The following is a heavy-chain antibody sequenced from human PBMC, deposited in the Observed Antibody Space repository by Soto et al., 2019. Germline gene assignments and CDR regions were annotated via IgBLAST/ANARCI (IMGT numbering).Heavy chain of an antibody. CDR2: IYYSGST. V-gene: IGHV4-30-4*01. CDR3: ATRKGDFWSGYPSPFDY. D-gene: IGHD3-3*01. J-gene: IGHJ4*02. CDR1: GGSISSGDYY. Sequence: PSETLSLTCTVSGGSISSGDYYWSWIRQPPGKGLEWIGYIYYSGSTCYNPSLKSRVTISVDTSKNQFSLKLSSVTAADTAVYYCATRKGDFWSGYPSPFDYWGQGTLVTVSS.